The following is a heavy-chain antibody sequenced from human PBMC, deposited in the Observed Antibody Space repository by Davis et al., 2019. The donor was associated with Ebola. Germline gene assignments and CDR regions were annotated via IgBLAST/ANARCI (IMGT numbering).Heavy chain of an antibody. V-gene: IGHV3-53*01. Sequence: GESLKISCAASGFTVSSNYMNWVRQAPGKGLEWVSGIYSGGSTYCADSVKGRFTISRDISKNTLYLQMNSLRAEDTAVYYCARRGSGYSPYFDFWGQGTLVTVSS. CDR1: GFTVSSNY. D-gene: IGHD3-22*01. CDR3: ARRGSGYSPYFDF. CDR2: IYSGGST. J-gene: IGHJ4*02.